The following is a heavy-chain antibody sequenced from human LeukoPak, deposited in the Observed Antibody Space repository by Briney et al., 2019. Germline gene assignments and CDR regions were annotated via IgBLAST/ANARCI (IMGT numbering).Heavy chain of an antibody. CDR1: GYTFTSYY. V-gene: IGHV7-4-1*02. CDR3: ARAYQRLGELSLPDY. J-gene: IGHJ4*02. D-gene: IGHD3-16*02. CDR2: INTNIGNP. Sequence: ASVKVSCKASGYTFTSYYMHWVRQAPGQGLEWMGWINTNIGNPTYAQGFTGRFVFSLDTSVSTAYLQISSLKAEDTAVYYCARAYQRLGELSLPDYWGQGTLVTVSS.